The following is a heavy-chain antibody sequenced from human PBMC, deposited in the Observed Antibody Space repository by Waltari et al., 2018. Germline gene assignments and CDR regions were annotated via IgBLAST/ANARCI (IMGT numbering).Heavy chain of an antibody. Sequence: QVRLVQSGAEMKKPGSSMKVSCKAPGDSFSRNAISWVRQAPGQGLEWIGRIVPSFATVKFAHGFQNRVTFTADDSTSTAYMELTSLRIEDTAVYYCASEVWGHGDYAFFDDWGQGTLVTVSS. V-gene: IGHV1-69*15. J-gene: IGHJ4*02. CDR3: ASEVWGHGDYAFFDD. CDR1: GDSFSRNA. CDR2: IVPSFATV. D-gene: IGHD2-21*01.